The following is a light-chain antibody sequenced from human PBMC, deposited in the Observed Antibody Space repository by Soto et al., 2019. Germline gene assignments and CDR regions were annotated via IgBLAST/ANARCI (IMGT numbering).Light chain of an antibody. J-gene: IGKJ4*01. CDR1: QSISSGG. CDR2: GAS. V-gene: IGKV3-20*01. CDR3: QQYGVTPPNT. Sequence: EIVLTQSPGTLSLSPGERATLSCRASQSISSGGLAWYQQKPGQAPRLLIYGASSRATGIPDRFSGSGSGTDFTLTISGLEPEDFALYYCQQYGVTPPNTFGGGTKVDIK.